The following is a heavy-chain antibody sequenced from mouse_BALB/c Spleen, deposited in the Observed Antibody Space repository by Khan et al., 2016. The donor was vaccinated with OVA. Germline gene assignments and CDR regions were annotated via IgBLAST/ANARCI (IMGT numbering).Heavy chain of an antibody. V-gene: IGHV1-18*01. CDR2: INPKNGGT. J-gene: IGHJ4*01. Sequence: IQLVQSGPELVKPGASVKISCKTSGYTFPEYTVHWVKQSLGKSLDWIGVINPKNGGTAYNQKFKGKATLTVDKSSSTAYMEFRSLTSEDSAVYYCGRNAGRYWGQGTTVTVAS. CDR3: GRNAGRY. D-gene: IGHD3-3*01. CDR1: GYTFPEYT.